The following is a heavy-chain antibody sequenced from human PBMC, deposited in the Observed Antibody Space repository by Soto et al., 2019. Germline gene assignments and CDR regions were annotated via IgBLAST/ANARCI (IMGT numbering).Heavy chain of an antibody. J-gene: IGHJ6*02. CDR1: GGTFSSYA. D-gene: IGHD6-19*01. V-gene: IGHV1-69*01. CDR2: IIPIFGTA. CDR3: ARTVKYSSGWYYYYGMDV. Sequence: QVQLVQSGAEVKKPGSSVKVACKASGGTFSSYAISWVRQAPGQGLEWMGGIIPIFGTANYAQKFQGRFTITADESTSTAYMEPSSLRSEDTSVYYWARTVKYSSGWYYYYGMDVWGQGTTVTVSS.